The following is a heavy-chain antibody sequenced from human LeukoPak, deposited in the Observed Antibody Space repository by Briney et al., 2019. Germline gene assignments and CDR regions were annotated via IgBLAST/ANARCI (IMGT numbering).Heavy chain of an antibody. V-gene: IGHV3-74*01. J-gene: IGHJ5*02. CDR3: ARDLRVTNWFDP. CDR1: GFTFSDYW. CDR2: INTDGRST. Sequence: SGGSLRLSCAASGFTFSDYWMHWARQTPGKGLVWVSRINTDGRSTNYADSVKGRFTISRDNAQNTLYLQMNSLRAEDTAVYYCARDLRVTNWFDPWGQGTPVTVSS. D-gene: IGHD2-21*02.